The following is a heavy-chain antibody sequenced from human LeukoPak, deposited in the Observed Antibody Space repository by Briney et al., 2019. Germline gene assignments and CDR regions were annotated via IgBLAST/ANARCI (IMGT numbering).Heavy chain of an antibody. V-gene: IGHV4-38-2*02. Sequence: NASETLSLTCTVSGYSISSGYYWGWIRQPPGKGLEWIGSIYHSGSTYYNPSLKSRVTISVDTSKNQFSLKLSSVTAADTAVYYCAREAAGYDSSVNDAFDIWGQGTMVTVSS. CDR3: AREAAGYDSSVNDAFDI. J-gene: IGHJ3*02. CDR2: IYHSGST. D-gene: IGHD3-22*01. CDR1: GYSISSGYY.